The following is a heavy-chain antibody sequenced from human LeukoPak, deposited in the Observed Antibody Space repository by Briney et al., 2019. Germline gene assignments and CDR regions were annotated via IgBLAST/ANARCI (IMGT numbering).Heavy chain of an antibody. D-gene: IGHD3-22*01. CDR1: GGSISSYY. CDR2: IYYSGST. CDR3: ARDWGPYDSSGNPLPLYAFDI. Sequence: KPSETLSLTCTVSGGSISSYYWSWIRQPPGKGLEWIGYIYYSGSTNYNPSLKSRVTISEDTSKNQFSLKLSSVTAADTAVYYRARDWGPYDSSGNPLPLYAFDIWGQGTMVTVSS. V-gene: IGHV4-59*01. J-gene: IGHJ3*02.